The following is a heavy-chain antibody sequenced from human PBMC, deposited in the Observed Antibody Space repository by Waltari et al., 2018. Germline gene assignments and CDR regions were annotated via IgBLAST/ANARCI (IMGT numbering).Heavy chain of an antibody. CDR2: IYSGGST. D-gene: IGHD3-10*01. J-gene: IGHJ3*02. Sequence: EVQLVETGGGLIQPGGSLRLSCAASGFTVSSNYMSWVHQAPGKGLEWVSVIYSGGSTYYADSVKGRFTISRDNSKNTLYLQMNSLRAEDTAVYYCARDFSGNIAFDIWGQGTMVTVSS. CDR1: GFTVSSNY. V-gene: IGHV3-53*02. CDR3: ARDFSGNIAFDI.